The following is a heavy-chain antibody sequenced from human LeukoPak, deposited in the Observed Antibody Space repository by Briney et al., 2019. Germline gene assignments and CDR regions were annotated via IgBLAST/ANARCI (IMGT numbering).Heavy chain of an antibody. D-gene: IGHD6-13*01. J-gene: IGHJ4*02. CDR2: INHSGST. CDR1: AGSFSGYC. V-gene: IGHV4-34*01. CDR3: ARQQLSQLYYFDY. Sequence: SETLSLTCTVYAGSFSGYCWSCIRQPPGKGLEWIGEINHSGSTSYNPSLKSRVTISVDTSKNQFSLKLSSVTAADTAVYYCARQQLSQLYYFDYWGQGTLVTVSS.